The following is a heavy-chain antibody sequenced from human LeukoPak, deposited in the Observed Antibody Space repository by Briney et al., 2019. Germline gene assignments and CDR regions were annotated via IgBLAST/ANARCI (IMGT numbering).Heavy chain of an antibody. CDR3: ARAKQLPDITLDY. V-gene: IGHV3-23*01. CDR1: GFTFSSYA. J-gene: IGHJ4*02. CDR2: ITGSGGRT. D-gene: IGHD6-13*01. Sequence: PGGSLRLSCAASGFTFSSYAMNWVRQAPGKGLEWVSAITGSGGRTYYADSVKGRFTISRDSSKNTLYLQMNSLRAEDTAVYYCARAKQLPDITLDYWGQGTLVTVSS.